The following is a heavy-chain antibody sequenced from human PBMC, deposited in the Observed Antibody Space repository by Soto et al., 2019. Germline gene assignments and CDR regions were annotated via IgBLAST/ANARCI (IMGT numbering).Heavy chain of an antibody. CDR1: GFTFSSYG. CDR3: ARDQGYSGYDSPLYYYDSSGYWEYAFDI. CDR2: IWYDGSNK. D-gene: IGHD3-22*01. J-gene: IGHJ3*02. V-gene: IGHV3-33*01. Sequence: PGGSLRLSCAASGFTFSSYGMHWVRQAPGKGLEWVAVIWYDGSNKYYADSVKGRFTISRDNSKNTLYLQMNSLRAEDTAVYYCARDQGYSGYDSPLYYYDSSGYWEYAFDIWGQGTMVTVSS.